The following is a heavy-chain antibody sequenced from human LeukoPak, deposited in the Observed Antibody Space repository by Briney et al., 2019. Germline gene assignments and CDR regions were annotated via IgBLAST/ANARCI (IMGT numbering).Heavy chain of an antibody. D-gene: IGHD3-16*01. CDR2: IYFNGDT. V-gene: IGHV4-31*03. Sequence: SETLSLTCSVSGASIRSGGFHWSWLRQHPRRGLEWIGYIYFNGDTYYNPSLKSRVTISVDTSQNRFSLRVHSVTAADTAVYFCARARLRSEDFSTPYYFDFWGRGTLVTVSS. CDR1: GASIRSGGFH. J-gene: IGHJ4*02. CDR3: ARARLRSEDFSTPYYFDF.